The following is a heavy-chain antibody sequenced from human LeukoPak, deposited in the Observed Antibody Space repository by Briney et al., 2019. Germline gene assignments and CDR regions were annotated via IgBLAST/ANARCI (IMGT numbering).Heavy chain of an antibody. J-gene: IGHJ4*02. CDR3: AKIYGSSGYDY. D-gene: IGHD3-22*01. Sequence: GGSLRLSWAASGFTFSSYAMSWVSQAPGEGLEWVSAISGGGGSTYYADSVKGRFTISRDNSKNTLYPQMNSLRAEDTAVYYCAKIYGSSGYDYWGQGTLVTVSS. CDR1: GFTFSSYA. CDR2: ISGGGGST. V-gene: IGHV3-23*01.